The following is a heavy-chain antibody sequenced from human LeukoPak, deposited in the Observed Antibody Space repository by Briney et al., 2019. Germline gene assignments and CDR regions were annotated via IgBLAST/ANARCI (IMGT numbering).Heavy chain of an antibody. V-gene: IGHV3-48*01. CDR2: ISSSSSTI. Sequence: GGSLRLSCAASGFTFSSYEMNWVRQAPGKGLEWVSYISSSSSTIYYADSVKGRFTISRDNAKNSLYLQMNSLRAEDTAVYYCARDKLGYCSSTSCYSYYYYMDVWGKGTTVTVSS. D-gene: IGHD2-2*02. CDR1: GFTFSSYE. CDR3: ARDKLGYCSSTSCYSYYYYMDV. J-gene: IGHJ6*03.